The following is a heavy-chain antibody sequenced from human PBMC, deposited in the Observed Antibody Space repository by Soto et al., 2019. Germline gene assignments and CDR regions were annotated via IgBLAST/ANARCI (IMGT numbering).Heavy chain of an antibody. CDR1: GGTSRSLS. Sequence: QVQLVQSGAEVKKPGSSVKVSCKASGGTSRSLSITWVRQAPGQGLEWMGGIIPLFGIPNYPQKFQGRLTITADKSTGTAYLELSSLRSEDTAVYYCARDTHSAGGWFDTWGRGTLGTVSS. D-gene: IGHD2-15*01. CDR2: IIPLFGIP. J-gene: IGHJ5*02. CDR3: ARDTHSAGGWFDT. V-gene: IGHV1-69*17.